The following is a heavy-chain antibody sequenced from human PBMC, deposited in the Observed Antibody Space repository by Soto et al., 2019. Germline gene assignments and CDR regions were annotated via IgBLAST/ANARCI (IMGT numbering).Heavy chain of an antibody. CDR2: IKQDGSEK. D-gene: IGHD3-3*01. CDR3: VSSYYSFWHGVTGY. V-gene: IGHV3-7*01. Sequence: GGSLRLSCAASGFTFSSHCMSWVRQSPGKGLEWVANIKQDGSEKYYVDSVKGRFTISRDNAKNSVYLQMNSLRADDTAVYHCVSSYYSFWHGVTGYWGQGPLVTVSS. CDR1: GFTFSSHC. J-gene: IGHJ4*02.